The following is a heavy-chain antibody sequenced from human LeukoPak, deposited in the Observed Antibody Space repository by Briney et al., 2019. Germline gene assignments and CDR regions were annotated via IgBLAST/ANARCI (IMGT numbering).Heavy chain of an antibody. CDR3: ARDPLTALFMDV. V-gene: IGHV3-11*04. D-gene: IGHD1-14*01. J-gene: IGHJ6*03. Sequence: AGGSLRLSCAASGFTFSDYYMSWIRQAPGKGLEWVSYISSSGSTIYYADSVKGRFTISRDNAKNSLYLQMNSLRAEDTAVYYCARDPLTALFMDVWGKGTTVTVSS. CDR1: GFTFSDYY. CDR2: ISSSGSTI.